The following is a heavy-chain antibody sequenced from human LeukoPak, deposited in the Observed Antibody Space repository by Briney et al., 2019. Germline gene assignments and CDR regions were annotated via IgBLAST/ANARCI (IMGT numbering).Heavy chain of an antibody. CDR2: IYYSGST. J-gene: IGHJ5*02. CDR1: GDSISTYY. Sequence: SETLSLTCNVSGDSISTYYWSWIRQPPGKGLDWIGHIYYSGSTDYNPSLMSRVTISVDTSKNQSSLKLNSVTAADTAVYYCARDLWGSGSYRGFDPWGQGTLVTVSS. CDR3: ARDLWGSGSYRGFDP. V-gene: IGHV4-59*12. D-gene: IGHD3-10*01.